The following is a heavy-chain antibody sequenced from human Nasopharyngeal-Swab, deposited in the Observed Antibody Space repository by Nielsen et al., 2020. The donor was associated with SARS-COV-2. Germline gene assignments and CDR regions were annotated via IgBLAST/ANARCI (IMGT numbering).Heavy chain of an antibody. V-gene: IGHV3-21*01. D-gene: IGHD4-11*01. CDR3: ARDTYSNYASYYYYMDV. CDR2: ISSSSSYI. J-gene: IGHJ6*03. CDR1: GFTFSSYS. Sequence: GESLKIFCAASGFTFSSYSMNWVRQAPGKGLEWVSSISSSSSYIYYADSVKGRFTISRDNAKNSLYLQMNSLRAEDTAVYYCARDTYSNYASYYYYMDVWGKGTTVTVSS.